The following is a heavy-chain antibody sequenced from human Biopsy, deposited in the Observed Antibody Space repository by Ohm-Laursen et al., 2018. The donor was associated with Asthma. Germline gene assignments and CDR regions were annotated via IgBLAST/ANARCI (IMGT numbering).Heavy chain of an antibody. V-gene: IGHV3-33*01. J-gene: IGHJ3*02. CDR2: IWYDGSNK. CDR3: VGDGTDDAFDI. Sequence: SLRLSCTASGFTFSSYGMHWVRQAPGKGLEWVAVIWYDGSNKYYADSVKGRFTISRDNSKNTLDLQMNSLREEDTAVYYCVGDGTDDAFDIWGQGTTVTVSS. CDR1: GFTFSSYG. D-gene: IGHD1-1*01.